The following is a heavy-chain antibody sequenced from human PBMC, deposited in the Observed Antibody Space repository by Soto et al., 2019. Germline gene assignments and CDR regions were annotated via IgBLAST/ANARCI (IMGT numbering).Heavy chain of an antibody. CDR2: IKSKTDGGKT. CDR1: GFTFSNAW. J-gene: IGHJ4*02. D-gene: IGHD3-22*01. Sequence: GGSLRLSCAASGFTFSNAWMNWVRQAPGKGLEWVGRIKSKTDGGKTDYAAPGEGRFTISRDDSKNTQYLQMNSLKTEDTAVYYCTTLSSGYYSPLFPFDYWGQGTLVTVSS. CDR3: TTLSSGYYSPLFPFDY. V-gene: IGHV3-15*07.